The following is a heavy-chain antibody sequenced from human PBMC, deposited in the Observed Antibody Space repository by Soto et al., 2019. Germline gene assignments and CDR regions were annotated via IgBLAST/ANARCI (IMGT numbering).Heavy chain of an antibody. V-gene: IGHV3-21*01. J-gene: IGHJ3*01. CDR3: ARVVYYDSSGYGL. Sequence: GGSLRLSCAASGFTFSGYSMNWVRQAPGKGLEWVSSISSTSDYIYYADSVKGRFTISRDNAKNSLYLQMNSLRAEDTAVYYCARVVYYDSSGYGLWGQGTMVTVS. CDR2: ISSTSDYI. CDR1: GFTFSGYS. D-gene: IGHD3-22*01.